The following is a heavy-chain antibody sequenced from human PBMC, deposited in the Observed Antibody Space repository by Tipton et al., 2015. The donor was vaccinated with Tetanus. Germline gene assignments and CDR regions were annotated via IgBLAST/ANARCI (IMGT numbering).Heavy chain of an antibody. CDR3: AKALGSSAWYGT. J-gene: IGHJ4*02. CDR2: ITGGNT. D-gene: IGHD6-13*01. Sequence: SLRLSCAASGFTFSNYAMSWVRQAPGKGLEWVSGITGGNTYYADSVKGRFTISRDNSKNTLSLQMNSLRGEDTAVYYCAKALGSSAWYGTGGQGPRFPVSS. CDR1: GFTFSNYA. V-gene: IGHV3-23*01.